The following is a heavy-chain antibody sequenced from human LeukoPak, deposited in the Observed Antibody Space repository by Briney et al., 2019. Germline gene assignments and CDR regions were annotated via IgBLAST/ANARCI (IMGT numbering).Heavy chain of an antibody. J-gene: IGHJ3*02. V-gene: IGHV3-33*01. CDR3: ARDDALGDNALDI. D-gene: IGHD3-16*01. Sequence: QPGRSLRLSCAASGFTFSSYGMHWVRQAPGKGLEWVAVILKDGSQEKYADSVKGRFTISRDNSKNTLFLQMNSLRAEDTAVYYCARDDALGDNALDIWGQGTMVTVSS. CDR2: ILKDGSQE. CDR1: GFTFSSYG.